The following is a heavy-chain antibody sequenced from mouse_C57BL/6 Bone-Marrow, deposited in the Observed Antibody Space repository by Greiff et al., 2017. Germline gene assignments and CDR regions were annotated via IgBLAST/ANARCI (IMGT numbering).Heavy chain of an antibody. CDR1: GYTFTSYW. J-gene: IGHJ3*01. V-gene: IGHV1-69*01. CDR2: IDPSDSYT. D-gene: IGHD2-4*01. CDR3: AREGYDYPWFAY. Sequence: QVQLQQPGAELVMPGASVKLSCKASGYTFTSYWMHWVKQRPGQGLEWIGEIDPSDSYTNYNQKFKGKSTLTVDKSSSTAYMQLGSLTSEDSAVYYCAREGYDYPWFAYWGQGTLVTVSA.